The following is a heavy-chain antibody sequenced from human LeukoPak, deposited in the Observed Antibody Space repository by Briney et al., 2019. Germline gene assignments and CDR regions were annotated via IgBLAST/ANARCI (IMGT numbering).Heavy chain of an antibody. CDR1: GGSISSSSYY. J-gene: IGHJ4*02. D-gene: IGHD2-15*01. V-gene: IGHV4-39*01. Sequence: PSQTLSLTCAVSGGSISSSSYYWGWLRQPPGKGLEWIGSIYYSGSTYYNPSLKSRVTISVDTSKNQFSLKLSSVTAADTAVYYCARHVVVVAATLDYWGQGTLVTVSS. CDR2: IYYSGST. CDR3: ARHVVVVAATLDY.